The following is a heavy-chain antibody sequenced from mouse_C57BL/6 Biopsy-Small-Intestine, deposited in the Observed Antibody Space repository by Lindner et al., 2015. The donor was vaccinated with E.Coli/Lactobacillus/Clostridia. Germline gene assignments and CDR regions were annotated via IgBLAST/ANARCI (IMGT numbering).Heavy chain of an antibody. V-gene: IGHV1-82*01. Sequence: VQLQESGPELVKPGASVKLSCKASGYTFISYDINWVKQRPGKGLEWIGRIYPGDGDTNYNGKFKDKATLTADKSSNTAYMQLSSLTSEDSAVYFCAKGTRGDYWGQGTTPTVSS. CDR2: IYPGDGDT. CDR3: AKGTRGDY. J-gene: IGHJ2*01. CDR1: GYTFISYD.